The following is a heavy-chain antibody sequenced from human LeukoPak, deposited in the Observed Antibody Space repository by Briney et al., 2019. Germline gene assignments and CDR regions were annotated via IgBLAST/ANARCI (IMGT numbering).Heavy chain of an antibody. V-gene: IGHV3-64*01. Sequence: GGSLRLFCAASGFTFSSYAMHWVRQAPGEGLEYVSAISSNGGSTYYANSVKGRFTISRDNSKNTLYLQMGSLRAEDMAVYYCASALRGGYDILTGLAFDIWGQGTMVTVSS. CDR3: ASALRGGYDILTGLAFDI. CDR2: ISSNGGST. D-gene: IGHD3-9*01. J-gene: IGHJ3*02. CDR1: GFTFSSYA.